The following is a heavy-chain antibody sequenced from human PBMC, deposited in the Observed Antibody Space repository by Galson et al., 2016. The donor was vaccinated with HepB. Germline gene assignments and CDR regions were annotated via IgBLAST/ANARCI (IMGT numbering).Heavy chain of an antibody. CDR3: AHAYYDFWSGYYTGTDWFDP. CDR2: IYWDDDK. J-gene: IGHJ5*02. Sequence: PALVKPTQTLTLTCTFSGFSLSTSGVGVGWIRQPTGKALEWLALIYWDDDKRYSPSLKSRLTITKDTSKNQVVLTMTNMDPVDTATYYCAHAYYDFWSGYYTGTDWFDPWGQGTPVTVSS. CDR1: GFSLSTSGVG. D-gene: IGHD3-3*01. V-gene: IGHV2-5*02.